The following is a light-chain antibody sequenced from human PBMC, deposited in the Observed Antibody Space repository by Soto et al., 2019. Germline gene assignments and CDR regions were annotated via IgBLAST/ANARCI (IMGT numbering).Light chain of an antibody. J-gene: IGKJ4*01. CDR3: QQYSDWPLT. CDR2: GAS. Sequence: EIVMTQSPATLSVSPGERATLSCRASQSVSSNLAWYQQKPGQAPRLLIFGASTRATGNPARFSGSGSETEFTLTISSLQSEDFAVYYCQQYSDWPLTFGGGTKVEIK. CDR1: QSVSSN. V-gene: IGKV3D-15*01.